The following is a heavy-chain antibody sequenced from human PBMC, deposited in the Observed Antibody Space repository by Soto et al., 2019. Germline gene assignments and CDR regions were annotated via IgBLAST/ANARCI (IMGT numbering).Heavy chain of an antibody. V-gene: IGHV3-30-3*01. J-gene: IGHJ4*02. CDR1: GFTFSSYA. Sequence: QVQLVESGGGVVQPGRSLKVSCAAYGFTFSSYAIHWVRQAPGKGLEWVAVISYDGSNKYYADSVKGRFTISRDNSKNTLYLQMNSLRAEDTAGYYCARAARSGWYPQYWGQGTLVTVSS. CDR3: ARAARSGWYPQY. CDR2: ISYDGSNK. D-gene: IGHD6-19*01.